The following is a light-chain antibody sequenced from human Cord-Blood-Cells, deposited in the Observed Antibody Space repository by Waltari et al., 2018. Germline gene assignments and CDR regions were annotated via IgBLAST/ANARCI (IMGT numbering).Light chain of an antibody. CDR3: QQLNSYPWT. J-gene: IGKJ1*01. CDR2: AAS. CDR1: QGISSY. Sequence: IQLTQSPSSLSASVGARVTITCRASQGISSYLAWYQQKPGKAPKPLIYAASTLQSGVPSRFSGSGSGTDFTLTISSLQPEDFATYYCQQLNSYPWTFGQGTKVEIK. V-gene: IGKV1-9*01.